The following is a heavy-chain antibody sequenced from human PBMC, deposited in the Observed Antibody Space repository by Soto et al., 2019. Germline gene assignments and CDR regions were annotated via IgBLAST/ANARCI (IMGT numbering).Heavy chain of an antibody. CDR1: GFTFSSYS. V-gene: IGHV3-21*01. CDR3: ARDPHPTAYYYYYYGMEV. CDR2: ISSSSSYI. J-gene: IGHJ6*02. Sequence: GGSLRLSCAASGFTFSSYSMNWVRQAPGKGLEWVSSISSSSSYIYYADSVKGRFTISRDNAKNSLYLQMNSLRAEDTAVYYCARDPHPTAYYYYYYGMEVWGQGTTVTVSS.